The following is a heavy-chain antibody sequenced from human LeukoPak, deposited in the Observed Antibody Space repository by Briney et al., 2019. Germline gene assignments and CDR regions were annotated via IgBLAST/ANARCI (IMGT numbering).Heavy chain of an antibody. D-gene: IGHD1-1*01. CDR1: GGSISSGSYY. V-gene: IGHV4-61*10. CDR3: ARVRAYSQQFDY. CDR2: IYHSGST. Sequence: PSETLSLTCTVSGGSISSGSYYWSWIRQPAGKGLEWIGRIYHSGSTYYNPSLKSRVTISVDTSKNQFSLKLSSVTAADTAVYYCARVRAYSQQFDYWGQGTLVTVSS. J-gene: IGHJ4*02.